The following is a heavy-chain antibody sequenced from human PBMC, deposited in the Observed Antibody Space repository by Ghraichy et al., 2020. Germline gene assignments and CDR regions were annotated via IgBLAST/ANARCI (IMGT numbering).Heavy chain of an antibody. J-gene: IGHJ4*02. D-gene: IGHD3-16*01. CDR1: GYTLTELS. CDR2: FDTEDGET. Sequence: ASVKVSCKVSGYTLTELSMHWVRQAPGKGLEWMGGFDTEDGETIYAQKFQGRVTMTEDTSTDTAYMELSSLRSEDTAVYYCATGFWGSRGNYFDYWGQGTLVTVSS. V-gene: IGHV1-24*01. CDR3: ATGFWGSRGNYFDY.